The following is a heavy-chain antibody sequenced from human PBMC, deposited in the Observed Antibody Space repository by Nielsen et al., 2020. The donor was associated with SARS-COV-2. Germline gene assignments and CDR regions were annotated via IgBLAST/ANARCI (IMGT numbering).Heavy chain of an antibody. CDR2: IGTAGDT. CDR1: GFTFSSYD. CDR3: ARDKMYWDYGDYYYGMDV. Sequence: GESLKISCAASGFTFSSYDMHWVRQATGKGLEWVSAIGTAGDTYYPGSVKGRFTISRENAKNSLYLQMNSLRAEDTAVYYCARDKMYWDYGDYYYGMDVWGQGTTVTVSS. D-gene: IGHD4-17*01. V-gene: IGHV3-13*04. J-gene: IGHJ6*02.